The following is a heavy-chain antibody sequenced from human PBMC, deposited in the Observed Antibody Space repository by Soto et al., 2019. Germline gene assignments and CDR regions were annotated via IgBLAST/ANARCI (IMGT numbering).Heavy chain of an antibody. CDR1: GGTFSSYT. Sequence: QVQLVQSGAEVKKPGSSVKVSCKASGGTFSSYTFSWVRQAPGQGLEWMGRIIPMLGIANYAQKFQGRVTITADKSPSPAYMELSSLRSEDTAVYYCANRGYSYGFVIYWGQGTLVTVFS. CDR3: ANRGYSYGFVIY. CDR2: IIPMLGIA. D-gene: IGHD5-18*01. J-gene: IGHJ4*02. V-gene: IGHV1-69*02.